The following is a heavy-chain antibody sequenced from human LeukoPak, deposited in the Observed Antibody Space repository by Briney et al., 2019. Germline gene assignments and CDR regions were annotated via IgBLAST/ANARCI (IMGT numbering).Heavy chain of an antibody. CDR2: IKQGGSEK. Sequence: GGSLRLSCAASGFTFSSYWMSWVRQAPGKGLEWVANIKQGGSEKYYVDSVKGRFTISRDNAKNSLYLQMNSLRAEDTAVYYCARDIVVAAPHFDYWGQGTLVTVSS. D-gene: IGHD2-2*01. J-gene: IGHJ4*02. V-gene: IGHV3-7*01. CDR3: ARDIVVAAPHFDY. CDR1: GFTFSSYW.